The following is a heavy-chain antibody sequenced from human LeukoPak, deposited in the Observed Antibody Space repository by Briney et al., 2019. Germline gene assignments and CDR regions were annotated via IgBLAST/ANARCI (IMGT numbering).Heavy chain of an antibody. J-gene: IGHJ2*01. CDR1: GFSLSSYS. CDR2: ISSSSSYI. CDR3: ARDSYDSSGYPPLYWYFDL. D-gene: IGHD3-22*01. Sequence: GGSLRLSCAASGFSLSSYSMNWVRQAPGKGLEWVSSISSSSSYIYYADSVKGRFTISRDNAKNSLYLQMNSLRAEDTAVYYCARDSYDSSGYPPLYWYFDLWGRGTLVTVSS. V-gene: IGHV3-21*01.